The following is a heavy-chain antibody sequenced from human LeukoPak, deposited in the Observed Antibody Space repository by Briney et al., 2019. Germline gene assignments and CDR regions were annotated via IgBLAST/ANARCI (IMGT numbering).Heavy chain of an antibody. CDR2: INPSGGST. D-gene: IGHD6-19*01. CDR1: GYTFTSYY. Sequence: ASVKVSCKASGYTFTSYYMHWVRQAPGQGLEWMGIINPSGGSTSYAQKFQGRVTMTRDTSISTAYMELSRLRSDDTAVYYCASGYSSGWYYFDYWGQGTLVTVSS. J-gene: IGHJ4*02. V-gene: IGHV1-46*01. CDR3: ASGYSSGWYYFDY.